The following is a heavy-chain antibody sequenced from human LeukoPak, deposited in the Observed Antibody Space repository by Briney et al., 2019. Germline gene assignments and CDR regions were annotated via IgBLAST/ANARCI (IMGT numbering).Heavy chain of an antibody. V-gene: IGHV4-34*01. D-gene: IGHD3-10*01. CDR1: GGSFSGYY. Sequence: PSETLSLTCAVYGGSFSGYYWSWIRQPPGKGLEWIGEINHSGSTNYNPSLKSRVTISVDTSKNQFSLKLSSVPAADTAVYYCARGRWFGELLWGFFDYWGQGTLVTVSS. J-gene: IGHJ4*02. CDR2: INHSGST. CDR3: ARGRWFGELLWGFFDY.